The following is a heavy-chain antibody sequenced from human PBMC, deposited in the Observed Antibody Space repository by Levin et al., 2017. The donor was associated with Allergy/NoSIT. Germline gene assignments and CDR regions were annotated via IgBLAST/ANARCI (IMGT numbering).Heavy chain of an antibody. Sequence: QAGGSLRLSCGASGFTFSSYTMHWVRQAPGKGLEWVAVISYDGTNTYYAESVKDRFTISRDNSRDTLYLQMNSLRAEDTAVYYCARDLVGVGTEAYWGQGTLVSVSS. CDR2: ISYDGTNT. CDR1: GFTFSSYT. D-gene: IGHD6-13*01. V-gene: IGHV3-30-3*01. J-gene: IGHJ4*02. CDR3: ARDLVGVGTEAY.